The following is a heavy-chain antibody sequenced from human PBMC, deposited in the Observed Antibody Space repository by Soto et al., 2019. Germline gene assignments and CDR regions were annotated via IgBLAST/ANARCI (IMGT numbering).Heavy chain of an antibody. J-gene: IGHJ6*02. Sequence: QVQLVESGGGVVQPGRSLRLSCAASGFTFNNYGMHWVRQAPGKGLEWLAVIWNDGSNSSYANSVKGRFTISRDNSKNTLYLQMRSLRADDTGVYYCARRQIPPPTRGAANARGAMDVWGQGTTVTVSS. V-gene: IGHV3-33*01. CDR2: IWNDGSNS. CDR1: GFTFNNYG. D-gene: IGHD6-13*01. CDR3: ARRQIPPPTRGAANARGAMDV.